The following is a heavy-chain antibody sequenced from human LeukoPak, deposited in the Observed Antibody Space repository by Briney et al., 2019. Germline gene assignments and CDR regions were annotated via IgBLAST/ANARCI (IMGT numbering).Heavy chain of an antibody. Sequence: PGGSLRLSCAASGFTFSSYSMNWVRQAPGKGLGWVSSISSSRSYIYYADSGKGRFTISRDNFKNTVSLQMNSLRAEDTAIDYCAKDAQRGFDYSNALEHWGQGSLVTVSS. J-gene: IGHJ4*02. CDR2: ISSSRSYI. CDR3: AKDAQRGFDYSNALEH. V-gene: IGHV3-21*01. CDR1: GFTFSSYS. D-gene: IGHD4-11*01.